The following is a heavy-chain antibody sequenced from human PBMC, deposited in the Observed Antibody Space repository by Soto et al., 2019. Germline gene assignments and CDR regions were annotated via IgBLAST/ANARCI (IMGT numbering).Heavy chain of an antibody. Sequence: EVQMSESGGGLVQPGGSLRLSCGGAGFTFSGSAVSWVRQAPGRGLEWVSGISGGGSTEYADSVKGRFGISRDNSKDRVDLYMNSLRDDDTAVYYCARQNGDIVAGRADQWGQGMLVTVSS. D-gene: IGHD5-12*01. V-gene: IGHV3-23*01. CDR3: ARQNGDIVAGRADQ. CDR2: ISGGGST. J-gene: IGHJ4*02. CDR1: GFTFSGSA.